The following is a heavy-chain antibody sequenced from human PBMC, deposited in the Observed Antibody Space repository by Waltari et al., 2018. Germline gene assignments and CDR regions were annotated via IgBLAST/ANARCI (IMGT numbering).Heavy chain of an antibody. D-gene: IGHD7-27*01. CDR3: AKDNWGRPGGIDGFDV. Sequence: EVQLVESGGDLVRPGGSLRLSCEASAFTFSTYWMSWVRQAPGKGLGWEDNIRQDGNEKKYLATVRGRFIVSRDNAKNSLYLQMNSLRAEDTALYYCAKDNWGRPGGIDGFDVWGQGTMVTVSS. V-gene: IGHV3-7*04. J-gene: IGHJ3*01. CDR2: IRQDGNEK. CDR1: AFTFSTYW.